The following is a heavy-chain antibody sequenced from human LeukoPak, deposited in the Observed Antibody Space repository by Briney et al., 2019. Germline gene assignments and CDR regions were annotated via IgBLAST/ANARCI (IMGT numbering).Heavy chain of an antibody. V-gene: IGHV1-69*05. J-gene: IGHJ4*02. CDR2: IIPIFGTA. CDR3: ARDRFGAARPRYLETHEGYYFDY. Sequence: ASVKVSCKASGGTFSSYAISWVRQAPGQGLEWMGGIIPIFGTANYAQKFQGRVTITTDESTSTAYMELSSLRSEDTAVYYCARDRFGAARPRYLETHEGYYFDYWGQGALVTVSS. CDR1: GGTFSSYA. D-gene: IGHD6-6*01.